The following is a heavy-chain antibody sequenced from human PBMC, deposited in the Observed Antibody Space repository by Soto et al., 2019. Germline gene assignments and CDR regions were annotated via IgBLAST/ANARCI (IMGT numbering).Heavy chain of an antibody. CDR3: ARVGAGIVGGMDV. D-gene: IGHD2-15*01. CDR1: GYTFTRYA. Sequence: GASVKVSCKASGYTFTRYAMHWVRQAPGQRPEWMGWINAGNGNTKYSQKFQGRVTITRDTSASTAYMELSSLRSEDTAVYYCARVGAGIVGGMDVWGQGTTVTVSS. J-gene: IGHJ6*02. V-gene: IGHV1-3*01. CDR2: INAGNGNT.